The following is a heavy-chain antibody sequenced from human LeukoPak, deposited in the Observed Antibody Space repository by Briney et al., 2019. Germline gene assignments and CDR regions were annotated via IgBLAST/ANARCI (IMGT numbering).Heavy chain of an antibody. D-gene: IGHD2-15*01. V-gene: IGHV1-46*01. J-gene: IGHJ4*02. CDR1: GYTFTGYY. CDR2: INPSGGST. Sequence: ASVKVSCKASGYTFTGYYMHWVRQAPGQGLEWMGIINPSGGSTSYAQKFQGRVTMTRDTSTSTVYMELSSLRSEDTAVYYCARVIRRYCSGGSCPVGYWGQGTLVTVSS. CDR3: ARVIRRYCSGGSCPVGY.